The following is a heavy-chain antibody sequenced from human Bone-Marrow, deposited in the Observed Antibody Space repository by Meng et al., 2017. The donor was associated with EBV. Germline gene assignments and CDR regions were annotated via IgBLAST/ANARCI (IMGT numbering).Heavy chain of an antibody. CDR1: GGSISTGYYY. CDR3: ARGSSFCSGGSCFEN. D-gene: IGHD2-15*01. Sequence: QVRLQESGPGLVKPSQTLSLTCAASGGSISTGYYYWTWIRQPPGKGLEWIGYMYYNGITYYNPSLKSRVTISGDSSKNQFSLKLTSVTAADTAVYFCARGSSFCSGGSCFENWGQGTLVTVSS. J-gene: IGHJ4*02. V-gene: IGHV4-30-4*01. CDR2: MYYNGIT.